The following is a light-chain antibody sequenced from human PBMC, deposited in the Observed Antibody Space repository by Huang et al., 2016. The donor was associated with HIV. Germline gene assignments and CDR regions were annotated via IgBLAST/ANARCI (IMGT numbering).Light chain of an antibody. V-gene: IGKV3D-15*01. CDR3: QQYDKWPPGLT. J-gene: IGKJ4*01. Sequence: EIKMTQSPATLSVSPGGRVTLSCRASQNVRNNLAWYQQKTGQAPRLLIYDTSTRASGIPARCSGSVSGTEFTLTISGLQSEDFAIYYCQQYDKWPPGLTFGGGTKVEI. CDR2: DTS. CDR1: QNVRNN.